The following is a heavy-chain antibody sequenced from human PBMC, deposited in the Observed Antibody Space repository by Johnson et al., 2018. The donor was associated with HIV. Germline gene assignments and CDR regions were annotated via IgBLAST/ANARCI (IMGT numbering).Heavy chain of an antibody. CDR2: ILYDGSNK. J-gene: IGHJ3*01. CDR3: ARDLLYSAFDV. Sequence: QVHLVESGGGVVQPGKSLRLSCAVSGFTFSNFAMHWVRQAPGKGLEWLAFILYDGSNKYYADSVKGRFTISRDSSKNTLYLQMDSLRAEDTAVYYCARDLLYSAFDVWGQGTMVTVSS. CDR1: GFTFSNFA. V-gene: IGHV3-30-3*01. D-gene: IGHD2-8*01.